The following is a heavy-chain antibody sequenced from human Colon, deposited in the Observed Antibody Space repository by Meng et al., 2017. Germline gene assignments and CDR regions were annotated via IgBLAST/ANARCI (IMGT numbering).Heavy chain of an antibody. J-gene: IGHJ5*02. D-gene: IGHD6-19*01. CDR3: GRPLKYPNGWYWLDP. Sequence: GGSLRLSCAASGFTFSDYYMDWVRQAPGKGLEWVGRIRNKANSYTTEYAASVKGRFTISRDDSKNLLYLQMNSLKTEDTAVYYCGRPLKYPNGWYWLDPWGQGTPVTVSS. CDR2: IRNKANSYTT. V-gene: IGHV3-72*01. CDR1: GFTFSDYY.